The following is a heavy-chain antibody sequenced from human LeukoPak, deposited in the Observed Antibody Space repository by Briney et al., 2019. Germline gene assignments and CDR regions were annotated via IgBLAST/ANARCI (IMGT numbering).Heavy chain of an antibody. CDR1: GGSISSGGYY. V-gene: IGHV4-39*07. Sequence: AETLSLTCTVSGGSISSGGYYWSWIPQPPGKGLEWIGEINHSGSTNYNPSLKSRVTISVDTSKNQFSLKLSSVTAADTAVYYCARGALLYYDFWSGYPSDGMDVWGQGTTVTVSS. J-gene: IGHJ6*02. D-gene: IGHD3-3*01. CDR2: INHSGST. CDR3: ARGALLYYDFWSGYPSDGMDV.